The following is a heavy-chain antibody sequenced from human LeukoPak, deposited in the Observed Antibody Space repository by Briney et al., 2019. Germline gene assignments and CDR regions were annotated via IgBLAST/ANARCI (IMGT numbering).Heavy chain of an antibody. Sequence: GRSLRLSCAASGFTFSSYGMHRVRQAPGKGLEWVAVISYDGSNKYYADSVKGRFTISRDNSKNTLYLQMNGLRAEDTAVYYCAKDLAIGYYDSSGSDCWGQGTLVTVSS. CDR3: AKDLAIGYYDSSGSDC. J-gene: IGHJ4*02. CDR1: GFTFSSYG. CDR2: ISYDGSNK. V-gene: IGHV3-30*18. D-gene: IGHD3-22*01.